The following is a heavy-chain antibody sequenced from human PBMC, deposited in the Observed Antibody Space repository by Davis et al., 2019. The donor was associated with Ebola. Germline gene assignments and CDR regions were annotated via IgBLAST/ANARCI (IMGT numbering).Heavy chain of an antibody. Sequence: PGGSLRLSCAASGFTFSSYAMHWVRQAPGKGLEWVAVISYDGSNKYYADSVKGRFTISRDNSKNTLYLQMNSLRAEDTAVYYCARVYSGSGADYWGQGTLVTVSS. CDR3: ARVYSGSGADY. J-gene: IGHJ4*02. D-gene: IGHD1-26*01. V-gene: IGHV3-30-3*01. CDR1: GFTFSSYA. CDR2: ISYDGSNK.